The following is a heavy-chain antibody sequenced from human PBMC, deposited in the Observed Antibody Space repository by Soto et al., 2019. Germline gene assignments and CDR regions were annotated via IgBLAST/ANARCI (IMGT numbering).Heavy chain of an antibody. V-gene: IGHV4-59*01. Sequence: QVQLQESGPGLVKPSETLSLTCTVSGGSISSYYWSWIRQPPGKGLEWIGYIYYSGSTNYNPSLKSRVTISVDTSKNQFSLKLSSVTAADTAVYYCARGRQLVSVFSQAWGMDVWGQGTTVTVSS. CDR3: ARGRQLVSVFSQAWGMDV. D-gene: IGHD6-6*01. CDR2: IYYSGST. J-gene: IGHJ6*02. CDR1: GGSISSYY.